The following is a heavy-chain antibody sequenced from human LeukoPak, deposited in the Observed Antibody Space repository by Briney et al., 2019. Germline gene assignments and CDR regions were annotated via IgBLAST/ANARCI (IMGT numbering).Heavy chain of an antibody. V-gene: IGHV4-4*07. CDR2: IHTGGST. J-gene: IGHJ4*02. CDR1: RGSISSYY. Sequence: PSETLSLTCTVSRGSISSYYWSWIRQPAGKGLEWIGRIHTGGSTDYNPSLKSRVTMSLDMSRNQFSLKLKSVTAADTAVYYCAREGSMTARPFVSIDYWGQGTLVTVSS. D-gene: IGHD6-6*01. CDR3: AREGSMTARPFVSIDY.